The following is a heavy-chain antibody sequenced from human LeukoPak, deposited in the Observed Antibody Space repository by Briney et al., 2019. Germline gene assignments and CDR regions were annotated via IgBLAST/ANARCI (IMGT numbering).Heavy chain of an antibody. D-gene: IGHD1-26*01. J-gene: IGHJ4*02. CDR1: GDSISSYY. V-gene: IGHV4-59*01. Sequence: SETLSLTCTVSGDSISSYYWSWIRQPPGEGLQWIGYIFYSGSTNYDASLRSRVAISVDTSKNQFSLRLTSVTAADTAVYYCAGRSARYFDHWGQGALVTVSS. CDR2: IFYSGST. CDR3: AGRSARYFDH.